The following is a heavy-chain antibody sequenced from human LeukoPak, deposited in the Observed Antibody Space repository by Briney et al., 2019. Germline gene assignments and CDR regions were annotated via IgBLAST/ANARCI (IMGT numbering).Heavy chain of an antibody. Sequence: KPSETLSLTCAVSGGSIGSGGYSWSWIRQPPGKGLEWIGSIYYSGSTYYNPSLKSRVTISVDTSKNQFSLKLSSVTAADTAVYYCARLEAWYGMDVWGQGTTVTVSS. V-gene: IGHV4-30-2*03. CDR2: IYYSGST. CDR1: GGSIGSGGYS. CDR3: ARLEAWYGMDV. J-gene: IGHJ6*02.